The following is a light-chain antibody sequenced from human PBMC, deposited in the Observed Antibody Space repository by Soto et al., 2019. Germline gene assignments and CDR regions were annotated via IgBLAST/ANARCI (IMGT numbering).Light chain of an antibody. Sequence: QSALTQPPSVSAAPGQKVTISCSGSSSNIGNNYVSWYQQLPGTAPKLLIYENNKRPSGIPDRFSGSKSGTSATVDITGLQTGDEADYYCGTWDSSLRGYVFGTGTKLTVL. CDR2: ENN. CDR1: SSNIGNNY. CDR3: GTWDSSLRGYV. J-gene: IGLJ1*01. V-gene: IGLV1-51*02.